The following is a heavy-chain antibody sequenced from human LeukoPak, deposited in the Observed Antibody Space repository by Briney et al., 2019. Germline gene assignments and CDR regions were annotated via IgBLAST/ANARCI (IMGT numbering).Heavy chain of an antibody. Sequence: QPGGSLRLSCAASGFTFSSYAMHWVRQAPGKGLEWVAVISYDGSNKYYADSVKGRFTISRDNSKNTLYLQMNSLRAEDTAVYYCARVPSYSSGWSFDYWGQGTLVTVSS. J-gene: IGHJ4*02. V-gene: IGHV3-30-3*01. CDR3: ARVPSYSSGWSFDY. D-gene: IGHD6-19*01. CDR2: ISYDGSNK. CDR1: GFTFSSYA.